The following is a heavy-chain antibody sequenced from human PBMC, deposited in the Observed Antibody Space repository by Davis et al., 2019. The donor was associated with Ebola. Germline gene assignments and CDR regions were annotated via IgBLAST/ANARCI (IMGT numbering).Heavy chain of an antibody. Sequence: PSETLSLTCAVYRGTFSSYYWNWIRQLPGKGLEWIGEIDHTGSSNYNPSLKSRVTISVDKFKNQFSLKLRSVTATDTALYYCARSVFRFLGRGGIDVWGQGTTVIVSS. CDR2: IDHTGSS. CDR1: RGTFSSYY. J-gene: IGHJ6*02. D-gene: IGHD3-3*01. V-gene: IGHV4-34*01. CDR3: ARSVFRFLGRGGIDV.